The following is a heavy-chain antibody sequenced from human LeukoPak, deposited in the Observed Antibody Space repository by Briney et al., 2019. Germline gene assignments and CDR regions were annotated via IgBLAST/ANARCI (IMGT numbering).Heavy chain of an antibody. CDR1: GYSFTSYW. D-gene: IGHD6-13*01. CDR3: HIAAAGTVGIHYYYYGMDV. Sequence: GESLKISCKGSGYSFTSYWIGWVRQLPGKGLEWMGIIYPGDSDTRYSPSFQGQVTISADKSISTAYLQWSSLKASDTAIYYCHIAAAGTVGIHYYYYGMDVWGQGITVTVSS. CDR2: IYPGDSDT. J-gene: IGHJ6*02. V-gene: IGHV5-51*01.